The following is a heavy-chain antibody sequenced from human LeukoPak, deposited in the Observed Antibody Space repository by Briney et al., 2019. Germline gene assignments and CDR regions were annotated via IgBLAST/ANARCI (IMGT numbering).Heavy chain of an antibody. CDR2: ISSSGSYI. D-gene: IGHD2-15*01. V-gene: IGHV3-21*01. Sequence: GGSLRLSCAASGFNFSNYGINWVRQAPGKGLEWVSSISSSGSYIYFADSVKGRFTISRDNARNSVYLQMNSLRADDTAVYYCVRAVVVTGAPAWFDPWGQGTLVAVSA. CDR3: VRAVVVTGAPAWFDP. CDR1: GFNFSNYG. J-gene: IGHJ5*02.